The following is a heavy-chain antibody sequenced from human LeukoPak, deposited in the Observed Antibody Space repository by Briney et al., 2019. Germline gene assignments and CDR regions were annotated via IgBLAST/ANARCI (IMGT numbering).Heavy chain of an antibody. CDR3: AREEMATIH. D-gene: IGHD5-24*01. CDR2: IYYSGST. CDR1: GGSFSGYY. Sequence: SETLSLTCAVYGGSFSGYYWDWIRQPPGKGLEWIGNIYYSGSTYYNPSLKSRVTISVDTSKNQFSLKLSSVTAADTAVYYCAREEMATIHWGQGTLVTVSS. J-gene: IGHJ4*02. V-gene: IGHV4-34*01.